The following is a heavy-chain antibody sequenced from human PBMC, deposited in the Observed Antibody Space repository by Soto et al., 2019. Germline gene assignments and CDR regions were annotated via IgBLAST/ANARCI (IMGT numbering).Heavy chain of an antibody. V-gene: IGHV1-2*02. CDR1: GYTFTGHY. CDR2: INPNSGGT. Sequence: GASVKVSSRASGYTFTGHYMHWVRQAPGQGLEWMGWINPNSGGTNYAQKFQCRVTMTRDTPISTAYMELSRLRSDDTAVYYCAVLQGVYCSGGSCYPRDYWGQGTLVTVSS. J-gene: IGHJ4*02. CDR3: AVLQGVYCSGGSCYPRDY. D-gene: IGHD2-15*01.